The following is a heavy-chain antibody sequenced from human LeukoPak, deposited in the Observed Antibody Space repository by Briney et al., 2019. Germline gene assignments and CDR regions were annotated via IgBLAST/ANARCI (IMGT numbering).Heavy chain of an antibody. J-gene: IGHJ4*02. Sequence: SETLSLTCAVSGGSISNGGYSWSWIRQPPGKGLEWIGYIYHSGITYYNPSLKSRVTMSLDRSKNQFSLKLTSVTAADTAVYYCARRVVAIFYFDYWGQGALVTVSS. D-gene: IGHD3-3*01. CDR3: ARRVVAIFYFDY. CDR2: IYHSGIT. V-gene: IGHV4-30-2*01. CDR1: GGSISNGGYS.